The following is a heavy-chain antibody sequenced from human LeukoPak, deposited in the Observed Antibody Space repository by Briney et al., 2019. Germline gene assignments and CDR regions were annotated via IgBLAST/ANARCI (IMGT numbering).Heavy chain of an antibody. CDR3: ARGDYGSGSYYFDY. V-gene: IGHV4-39*07. J-gene: IGHJ4*02. CDR2: IYYSGST. D-gene: IGHD3-10*01. CDR1: GGSISSSSYY. Sequence: SETLSLTCTVSGGSISSSSYYWGWIRQPPGKGLEWIGSIYYSGSTYYNPSLKSRVTISVDTSKNQFSLKLSSVTAADTAVYCCARGDYGSGSYYFDYWGQGTLVTVSS.